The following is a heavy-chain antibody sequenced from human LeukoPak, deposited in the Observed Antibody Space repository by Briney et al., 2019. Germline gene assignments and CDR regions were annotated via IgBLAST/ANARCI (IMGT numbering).Heavy chain of an antibody. Sequence: GGSLRLSCAASGFTITTNYMNWVRQAPGKGLEWVSVIYGDDETNYADSVKGRFTISRDNSKNTLYLQMNSLRADDAAVYYCAREAVMPVAPVKIGTSERPLYEYYGLDVWGQGTTVTVS. J-gene: IGHJ6*02. CDR3: AREAVMPVAPVKIGTSERPLYEYYGLDV. CDR1: GFTITTNY. D-gene: IGHD1/OR15-1a*01. CDR2: IYGDDET. V-gene: IGHV3-53*01.